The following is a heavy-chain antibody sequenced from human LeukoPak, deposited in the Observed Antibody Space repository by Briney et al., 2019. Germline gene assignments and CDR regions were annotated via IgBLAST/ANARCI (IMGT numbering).Heavy chain of an antibody. V-gene: IGHV4-34*01. D-gene: IGHD5-24*01. Sequence: SETLSLTCAVYGGSFRGYYWSWIRQPPGKGLEWIGEIDHSGSTNYNPSLKSRVTISVDTSKNQFSLKLSSVTAADTAVYYCARGVEMATIDYWGQGTLVTVSS. J-gene: IGHJ4*02. CDR1: GGSFRGYY. CDR2: IDHSGST. CDR3: ARGVEMATIDY.